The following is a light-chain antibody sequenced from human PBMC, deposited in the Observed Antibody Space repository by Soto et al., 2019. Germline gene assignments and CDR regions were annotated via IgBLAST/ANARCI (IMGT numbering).Light chain of an antibody. CDR1: SSDLGTYNF. V-gene: IGLV2-14*01. J-gene: IGLJ2*01. CDR2: EVS. CDR3: SSYTTSTSFIL. Sequence: QSALTQPASVSGSPGQSITISCTGTSSDLGTYNFVSWYQQHPGKAPKLVIYEVSSRPSGVSNRFSGSKSGNTASLTISGLQAEDEAYYYCSSYTTSTSFILFGGGTKVTVL.